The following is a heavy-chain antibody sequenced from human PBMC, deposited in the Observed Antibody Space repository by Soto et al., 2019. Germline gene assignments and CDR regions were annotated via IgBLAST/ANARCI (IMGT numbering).Heavy chain of an antibody. J-gene: IGHJ4*02. CDR2: ISYDGCNK. CDR3: AKGYSSSWYSSMFPIFDY. D-gene: IGHD6-13*01. V-gene: IGHV3-30*18. CDR1: GFTFSSYG. Sequence: PGGSLRLSCAASGFTFSSYGMHWVRQAPGKGLEWVAVISYDGCNKYYADSVKGRFTISRDNSKNTLYLQMNSLRAEDTAVYYCAKGYSSSWYSSMFPIFDYWGQGTLVTVSS.